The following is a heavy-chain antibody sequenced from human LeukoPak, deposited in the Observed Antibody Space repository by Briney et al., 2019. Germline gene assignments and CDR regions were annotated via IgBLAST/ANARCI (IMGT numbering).Heavy chain of an antibody. V-gene: IGHV3-7*01. CDR3: ARGAGGYYDSTGYSN. D-gene: IGHD3-22*01. J-gene: IGHJ3*01. Sequence: GGSLRLSCAASGLTFRTYWMTWVRQAPGMGLEWVANIKQDGSEKYYADSVKGRFTISRDNANNSLYLQMNSLRAEDTAVYYCARGAGGYYDSTGYSNWGQGTMVTVSS. CDR2: IKQDGSEK. CDR1: GLTFRTYW.